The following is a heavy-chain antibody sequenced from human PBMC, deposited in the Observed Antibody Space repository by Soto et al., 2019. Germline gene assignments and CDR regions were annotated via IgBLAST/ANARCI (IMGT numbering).Heavy chain of an antibody. J-gene: IGHJ5*02. V-gene: IGHV1-18*01. CDR3: ARVIEEITGTSWFDP. CDR2: ISAYNGNT. CDR1: GYTFTSYG. Sequence: ASVKVSCKASGYTFTSYGISWVRQAPGQGLEWMGWISAYNGNTNYAQKLQGRVTMTTDTSTSTAYMELRSLRSDDTAVYYCARVIEEITGTSWFDPWGQGTLVTVSS. D-gene: IGHD1-20*01.